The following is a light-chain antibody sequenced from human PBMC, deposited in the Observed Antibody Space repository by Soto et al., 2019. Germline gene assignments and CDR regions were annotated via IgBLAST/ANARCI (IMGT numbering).Light chain of an antibody. J-gene: IGKJ1*01. CDR1: QSVTYK. V-gene: IGKV3D-20*01. CDR2: DAS. CDR3: QHYADSVWT. Sequence: EIVLTQSPATLSLSPGDRATLSCGASQSVTYKIAWYQQKPGLAPTLLMYDASTRAIGIPDRFSGGGSGTDFTLTSSSLEPEDFAVYYCQHYADSVWTFGQGTKVEIK.